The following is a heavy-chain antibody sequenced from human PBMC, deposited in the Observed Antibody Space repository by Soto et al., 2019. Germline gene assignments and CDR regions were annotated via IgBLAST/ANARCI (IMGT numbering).Heavy chain of an antibody. V-gene: IGHV3-9*01. Sequence: EVQLVESGGGLVQPGRSLRLSCAASGFTFDDYAMHWVRQAPGKGLEWGSGISWNSGSIGYADSVKGRFTISRDNAKNSLYLQMNSLRAEDTALYYCAKDKGLCCDAFDIWGQGTMVTVSS. CDR1: GFTFDDYA. J-gene: IGHJ3*02. CDR2: ISWNSGSI. CDR3: AKDKGLCCDAFDI.